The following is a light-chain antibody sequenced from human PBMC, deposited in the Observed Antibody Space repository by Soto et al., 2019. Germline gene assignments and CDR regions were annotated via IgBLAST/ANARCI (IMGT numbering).Light chain of an antibody. CDR3: HQYYGIPWT. CDR1: QSLLYSSNNQHY. CDR2: WAT. Sequence: DIVVTQFPESLTVSPGERATIYCRSSQSLLYSSNNQHYLSWYQLKPGQPPKLLITWATARERGVPERFRGSGSGADFTLNIDNLQAEDVAPYICHQYYGIPWTFGQGTKV. J-gene: IGKJ1*01. V-gene: IGKV4-1*01.